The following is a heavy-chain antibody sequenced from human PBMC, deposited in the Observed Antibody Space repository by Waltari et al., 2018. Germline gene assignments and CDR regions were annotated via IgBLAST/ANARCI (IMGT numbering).Heavy chain of an antibody. Sequence: VQLQESGPGLVTPSQTLSLTCTVSGGSISSGSYYWSWIRQPAGKGLEWIGYISTSGSTNYNPPRKGRVTRSVDTSKNQFSLKLSSVTAADTAVYYCARDTDDYGDYVWSQGTLVTVSS. V-gene: IGHV4-61*09. J-gene: IGHJ4*02. D-gene: IGHD4-17*01. CDR2: ISTSGST. CDR1: GGSISSGSYY. CDR3: ARDTDDYGDYV.